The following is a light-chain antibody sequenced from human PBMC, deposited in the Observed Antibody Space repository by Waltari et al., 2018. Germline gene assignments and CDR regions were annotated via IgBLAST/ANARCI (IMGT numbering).Light chain of an antibody. J-gene: IGLJ1*01. CDR3: SSYTTSSTVYV. CDR1: RSNVGTFDY. Sequence: QSALTQPASVSGSPGQSITIPSTGTRSNVGTFDYVSWYQQHPGKAPKLMIYYVTKRPSGIANRFSGSKSGNTASLTISGLQAEDEADYYCSSYTTSSTVYVFGTGTKVTVL. CDR2: YVT. V-gene: IGLV2-14*03.